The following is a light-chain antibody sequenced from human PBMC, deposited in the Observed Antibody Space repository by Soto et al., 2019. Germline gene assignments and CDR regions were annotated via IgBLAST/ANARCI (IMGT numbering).Light chain of an antibody. J-gene: IGKJ4*01. Sequence: DVRMTQSPSSLSASVGDTITITCRASRTINTYLNWFQQKPGEPPRLLIYGASTLHDGVPSRFSGSGSGADFTLTISGLQPEDFASYHCQQTYRDSSFGGGTKVDIK. V-gene: IGKV1-39*01. CDR3: QQTYRDSS. CDR2: GAS. CDR1: RTINTY.